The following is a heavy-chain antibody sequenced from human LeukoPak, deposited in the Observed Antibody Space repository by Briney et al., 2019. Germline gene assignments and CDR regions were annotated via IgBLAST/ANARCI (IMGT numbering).Heavy chain of an antibody. CDR3: ARKNYYNLDY. J-gene: IGHJ4*02. D-gene: IGHD3-22*01. V-gene: IGHV1-8*01. CDR2: MNPNSSNT. CDR1: GYTFTSYD. Sequence: ASVKVSCTASGYTFTSYDINWVRQATGQGLEWMGWMNPNSSNTGYAHKFHGRVTMTRNTSISTAYMELSSLRSEDTDVYYCARKNYYNLDYWGQGTLVTASS.